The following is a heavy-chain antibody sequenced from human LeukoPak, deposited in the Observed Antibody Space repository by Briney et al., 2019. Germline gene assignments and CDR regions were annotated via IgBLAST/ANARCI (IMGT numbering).Heavy chain of an antibody. Sequence: PGGSLRLSCAASGFTFSSYSMNWVRQAPGKGLEWVSSISSSSSYIYYADSVKGRFTISRDNAKNSLYLQMNSLRAEDTAVYYCARDVGTVWYYYDSSGYPGRSDYWGQGTWSPSPQ. D-gene: IGHD3-22*01. CDR2: ISSSSSYI. V-gene: IGHV3-21*01. CDR1: GFTFSSYS. CDR3: ARDVGTVWYYYDSSGYPGRSDY. J-gene: IGHJ4*02.